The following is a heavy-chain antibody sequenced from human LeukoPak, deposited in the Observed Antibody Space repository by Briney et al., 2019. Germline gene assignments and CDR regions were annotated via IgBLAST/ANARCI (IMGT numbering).Heavy chain of an antibody. CDR2: IYHSGST. J-gene: IGHJ6*03. CDR3: ASGVLEGSLSTYYMDV. V-gene: IGHV4-30-2*01. CDR1: GGSISSGGYY. Sequence: SETLSLTCTVSGGSISSGGYYWSWIWQPPGKGLEWIGYIYHSGSTYYNPSLKSRVTISVDRSKNQFSLKLSSVTAADTAVYYCASGVLEGSLSTYYMDVWGKGTTVTVSS. D-gene: IGHD3-3*01.